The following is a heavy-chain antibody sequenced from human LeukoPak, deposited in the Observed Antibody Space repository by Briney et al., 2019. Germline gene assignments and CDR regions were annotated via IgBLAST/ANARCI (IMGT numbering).Heavy chain of an antibody. D-gene: IGHD4-11*01. CDR2: ISGSGGST. J-gene: IGHJ4*02. V-gene: IGHV3-23*01. CDR1: GFTFSSYA. Sequence: PGGSLRLSCAASGFTFSSYAMSWVRQAPGKGLEWVSAISGSGGSTYYADSVKGRFTISRDNSKNTLYLQMNSLRAEDTAVYYCARDPALETVKGGYWGQGTLVTVSS. CDR3: ARDPALETVKGGY.